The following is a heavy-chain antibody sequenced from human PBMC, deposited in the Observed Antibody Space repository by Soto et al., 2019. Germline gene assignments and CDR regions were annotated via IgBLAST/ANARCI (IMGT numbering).Heavy chain of an antibody. J-gene: IGHJ5*02. CDR1: GFTFRSYP. V-gene: IGHV3-23*01. CDR3: AKGRGVAGVFDP. CDR2: ISGSGGST. Sequence: GGSLRLSCATSGFTFRSYPMSWVRQAPGKGLEWVSAISGSGGSTYYADSVKGRFTISRDNSKNTLYLQMNSLRAEDTAVYYCAKGRGVAGVFDPWGQGTLVTVSS. D-gene: IGHD6-19*01.